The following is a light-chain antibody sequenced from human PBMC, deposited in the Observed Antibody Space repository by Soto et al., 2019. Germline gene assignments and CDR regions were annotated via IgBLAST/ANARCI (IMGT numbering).Light chain of an antibody. CDR2: GAS. V-gene: IGKV3-20*01. CDR3: QQYGSSSWT. J-gene: IGKJ1*01. CDR1: QRVSSSY. Sequence: EIVLTQSPGTLSLSPGERATLSCRAIQRVSSSYLAWYQHKPGQAPRLLIYGASSRATGIPDRFSGSGSGTDFTLTISRLEPEDFAVYYCQQYGSSSWTFGQGTKVDVK.